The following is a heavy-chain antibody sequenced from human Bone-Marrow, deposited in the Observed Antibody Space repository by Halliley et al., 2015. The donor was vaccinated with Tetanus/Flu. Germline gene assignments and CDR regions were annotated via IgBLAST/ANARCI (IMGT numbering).Heavy chain of an antibody. CDR1: GFSFSSYT. Sequence: CAASGFSFSSYTMNWVRQAPGKGLEWVSSISRVSKYIYYADSVKGRFTTSRDNAKNSLYLQMNSLRAEDTAIYYCARAAGGDYYENSGYWLDFWGQGTLVTVSS. V-gene: IGHV3-21*01. D-gene: IGHD3-22*01. J-gene: IGHJ4*02. CDR3: ARAAGGDYYENSGYWLDF. CDR2: ISRVSKYI.